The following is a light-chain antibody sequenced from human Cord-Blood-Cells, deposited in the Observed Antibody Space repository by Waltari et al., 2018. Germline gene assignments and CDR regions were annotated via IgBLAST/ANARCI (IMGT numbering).Light chain of an antibody. CDR3: CSYAGSSTWV. CDR2: EGS. V-gene: IGLV2-23*01. CDR1: SSDVGSYNL. J-gene: IGLJ3*02. Sequence: QSALTQPASVSGSPGQSITISCTGTSSDVGSYNLVSWYQQHPGKAPKLMIYEGSKRPSGVSNRFSGSKSGNTASLTISGHQAEEEADYYCCSYAGSSTWVFGGGTKLTVL.